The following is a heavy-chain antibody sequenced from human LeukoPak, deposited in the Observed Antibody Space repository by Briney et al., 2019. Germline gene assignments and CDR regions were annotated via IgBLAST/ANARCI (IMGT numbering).Heavy chain of an antibody. CDR2: SGNT. CDR1: GGSISGHY. Sequence: PSETLSLTCTVSGGSISGHYWSWIRQSPGEGLEWIGFSGNTNSNPSLRSRVTISMDTSKNHFSLKMSSMTAADTAVYYCARDSPFEWDVFGDSFDIWGQGTVVTVSS. D-gene: IGHD1-26*01. V-gene: IGHV4-59*11. CDR3: ARDSPFEWDVFGDSFDI. J-gene: IGHJ3*02.